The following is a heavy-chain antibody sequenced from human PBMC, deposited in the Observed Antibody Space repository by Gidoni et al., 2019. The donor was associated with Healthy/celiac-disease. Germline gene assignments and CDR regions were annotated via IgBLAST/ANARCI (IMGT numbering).Heavy chain of an antibody. CDR3: AKDLITIFGVVPPPFDY. CDR1: GFTFSSYG. Sequence: QVQLVESGGGVVQPGRSLRLSCAASGFTFSSYGMHWVRQAPGKGLEWVAVISYDGSNKYYADSVKGRFTISRDNSKNTLYLQMNSLRAEDTAVYYCAKDLITIFGVVPPPFDYWGQGTLVTVSS. V-gene: IGHV3-30*18. CDR2: ISYDGSNK. J-gene: IGHJ4*02. D-gene: IGHD3-3*01.